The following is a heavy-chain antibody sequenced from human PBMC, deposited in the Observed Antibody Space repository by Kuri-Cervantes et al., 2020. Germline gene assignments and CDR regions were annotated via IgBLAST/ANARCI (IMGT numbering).Heavy chain of an antibody. D-gene: IGHD5-12*01. CDR1: GFIFSNYA. CDR3: ASDAVVATPGAFDI. CDR2: ISGSGGST. V-gene: IGHV3-23*01. J-gene: IGHJ3*02. Sequence: GESLKISCAASGFIFSNYAMTWVRQATGKGLEWVSAISGSGGSTYYAYPVKGRFTISRDNSKNTLYLQMNSLRAEDTAVYYCASDAVVATPGAFDIWGQGTMVTVSS.